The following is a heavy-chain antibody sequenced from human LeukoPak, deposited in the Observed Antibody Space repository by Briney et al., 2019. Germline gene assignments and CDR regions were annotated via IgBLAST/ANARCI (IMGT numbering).Heavy chain of an antibody. J-gene: IGHJ4*02. CDR3: ARGPFRAAALLGY. CDR2: INHSGST. D-gene: IGHD6-13*01. Sequence: SETLSLTCAVYGGSFSGFYWSWIRQPPGKGLEYIGEINHSGSTNYNPSLKSRVTISVDTSKNQLSLKLRSVIAADTAVYYCARGPFRAAALLGYWGQGTLVTVSS. V-gene: IGHV4-34*01. CDR1: GGSFSGFY.